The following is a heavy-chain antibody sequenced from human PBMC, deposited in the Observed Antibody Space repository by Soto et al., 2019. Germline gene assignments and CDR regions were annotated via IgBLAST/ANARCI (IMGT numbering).Heavy chain of an antibody. CDR1: GFTFSSYA. Sequence: PGESLKISCAASGFTFSSYAMSWVRQAPGKGLEWVSVISGSDDSTYYADSVKGRFTISRDDSRNTAYLQMNSLKTEDTAVYYCTRQLYGDLSPYYYGMDVWGQGTTVTVSS. CDR3: TRQLYGDLSPYYYGMDV. V-gene: IGHV3-23*01. D-gene: IGHD4-17*01. CDR2: ISGSDDST. J-gene: IGHJ6*02.